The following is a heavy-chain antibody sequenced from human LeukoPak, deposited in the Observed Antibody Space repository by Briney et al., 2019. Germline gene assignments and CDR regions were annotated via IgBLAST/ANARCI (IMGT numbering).Heavy chain of an antibody. Sequence: SGGPLRLSCAASGFTFSTYAMSWVRLAPGKGLEWVSGISGSGGSTYYADSVKGRFTSSRDNSNNTLYVQMNSLRVEDTAVYYCAKSGGLSGSGRLAMDVWGQGTTVTVSS. D-gene: IGHD3-10*01. J-gene: IGHJ6*02. CDR2: ISGSGGST. V-gene: IGHV3-23*01. CDR1: GFTFSTYA. CDR3: AKSGGLSGSGRLAMDV.